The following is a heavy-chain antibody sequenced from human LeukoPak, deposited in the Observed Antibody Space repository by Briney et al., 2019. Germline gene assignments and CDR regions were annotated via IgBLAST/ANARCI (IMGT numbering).Heavy chain of an antibody. V-gene: IGHV3-30*04. CDR1: GFTFSSYA. D-gene: IGHD6-13*01. Sequence: GGSLRLSCAASGFTFSSYAMHWVRQAPGKGLEWVAVISYDGSNKYYADSVKGRFTISRDNSKNTLYLQMNSLRAEDTAVYYCARSPQRYSSSWYGEGFYFDYWGQGTLITVSS. CDR3: ARSPQRYSSSWYGEGFYFDY. CDR2: ISYDGSNK. J-gene: IGHJ4*02.